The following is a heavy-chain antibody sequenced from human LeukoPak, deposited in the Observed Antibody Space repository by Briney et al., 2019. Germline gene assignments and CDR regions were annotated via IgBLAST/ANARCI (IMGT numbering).Heavy chain of an antibody. Sequence: SETLSLTCAVYGGSFSGYYWSWIRQPPGKGLEWIGEINHSGSTNYNPSLKSRVTISVDTSKNQFSLKLSSVTAADTAVYYCARESQLGYSSSWYRGVYYYYYMDVWGKGTTVTVSS. D-gene: IGHD6-13*01. CDR2: INHSGST. J-gene: IGHJ6*03. V-gene: IGHV4-34*01. CDR3: ARESQLGYSSSWYRGVYYYYYMDV. CDR1: GGSFSGYY.